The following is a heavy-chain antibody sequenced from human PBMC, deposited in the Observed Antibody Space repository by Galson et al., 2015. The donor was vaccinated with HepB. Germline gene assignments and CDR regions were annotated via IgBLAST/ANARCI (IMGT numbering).Heavy chain of an antibody. CDR1: GFTFGDYG. D-gene: IGHD2-15*01. CDR3: TRGWYLYYFDY. CDR2: IRSKAYGGTT. V-gene: IGHV3-49*03. J-gene: IGHJ4*02. Sequence: SLRLSCAASGFTFGDYGMSWFRQAPGKGLEWVGFIRSKAYGGTTEYAASVKGRFTISRDDSKSIAYLQMNSLKTEDTAVYYCTRGWYLYYFDYWGQGTLVTVSS.